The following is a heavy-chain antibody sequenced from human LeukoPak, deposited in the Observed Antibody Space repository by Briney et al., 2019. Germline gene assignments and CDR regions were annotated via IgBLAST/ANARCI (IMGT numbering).Heavy chain of an antibody. CDR2: ISSSSSTI. CDR3: AKILRSGSPDAPSDY. J-gene: IGHJ4*02. Sequence: GGSLRLSCAASGFTFSSYGMTWVRQAPGKGLEWVSYISSSSSTIYYADSVKGRFTISRDNAKNSLYLQLNSLRAEDTALYYCAKILRSGSPDAPSDYWGQGTLVTVSS. D-gene: IGHD1-26*01. V-gene: IGHV3-48*01. CDR1: GFTFSSYG.